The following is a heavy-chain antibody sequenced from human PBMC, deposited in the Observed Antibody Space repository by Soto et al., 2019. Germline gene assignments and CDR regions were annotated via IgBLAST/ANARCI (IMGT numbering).Heavy chain of an antibody. D-gene: IGHD3-16*01. Sequence: EVQLVESGGGWVQPGGSLRPPRAASGFTLSDAWMRWVRQAPGKGLECVGRMKGKNDGGTIEYAAPVRGRFTISRDDSKNTLSVEMNSLKTEDTAVYYCTPGGGYWGQGSLVTVSS. CDR1: GFTLSDAW. V-gene: IGHV3-15*01. J-gene: IGHJ4*02. CDR2: MKGKNDGGTI. CDR3: TPGGGY.